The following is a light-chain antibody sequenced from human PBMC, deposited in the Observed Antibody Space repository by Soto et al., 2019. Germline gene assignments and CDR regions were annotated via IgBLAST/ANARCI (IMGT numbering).Light chain of an antibody. CDR2: DAS. CDR3: QQYNSYSMYT. Sequence: DILMTHSPSTLSASVGDSVTITCRARQSISSWMAWYQQKPGKAPKLLIYDASSLESGVPSRFSGSGSGTEFTLTISSLQPDDFATYYCQQYNSYSMYTFGQGTKLEIK. V-gene: IGKV1-5*01. CDR1: QSISSW. J-gene: IGKJ2*01.